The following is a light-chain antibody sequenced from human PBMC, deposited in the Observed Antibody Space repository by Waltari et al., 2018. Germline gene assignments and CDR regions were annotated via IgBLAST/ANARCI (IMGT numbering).Light chain of an antibody. CDR1: QTVLYNSNDKNY. Sequence: IVLTQSPDSLAVSLGETATISCKSRQTVLYNSNDKNYLAWYQQKPGQPPRLLISWASIRESGVPDRFSGSGSGTDFTLTISSLQAEDVAVYYCQQYDRSRTFGQGTKVEIK. V-gene: IGKV4-1*01. J-gene: IGKJ1*01. CDR3: QQYDRSRT. CDR2: WAS.